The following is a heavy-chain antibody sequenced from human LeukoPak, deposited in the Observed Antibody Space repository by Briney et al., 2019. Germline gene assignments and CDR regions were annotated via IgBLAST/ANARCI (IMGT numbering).Heavy chain of an antibody. CDR3: ATDHPMYGSGIHY. CDR2: FDPEDGET. J-gene: IGHJ4*02. Sequence: ASVMVSCKVSGYTLTELSIQWVRQAPGKGLEWMGGFDPEDGETIYAQKFQGRVTMTEDTSTDTAYMELSSLRSGDTAVYYCATDHPMYGSGIHYWGQGTLVTVSS. CDR1: GYTLTELS. V-gene: IGHV1-24*01. D-gene: IGHD3-10*01.